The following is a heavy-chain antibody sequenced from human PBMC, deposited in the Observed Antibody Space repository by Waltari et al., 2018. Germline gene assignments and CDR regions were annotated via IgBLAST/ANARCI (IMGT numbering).Heavy chain of an antibody. CDR1: GFIISDYA. CDR3: AKDRQVHPFYGLDV. V-gene: IGHV3-23*01. J-gene: IGHJ6*02. CDR2: LGGKAGGA. Sequence: EVQLLESGGGLVQPGGSLRLSCAGSGFIISDYAMSWVRQAPGRGLEWVSALGGKAGGAYYADSVKGRLTISRDNAKNTLYLQMNSLRPEDKAVYYCAKDRQVHPFYGLDVWGQGTTVTVS.